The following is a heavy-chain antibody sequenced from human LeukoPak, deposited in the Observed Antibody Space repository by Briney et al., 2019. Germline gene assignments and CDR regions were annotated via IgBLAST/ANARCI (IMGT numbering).Heavy chain of an antibody. V-gene: IGHV3-23*01. CDR2: ISDSGGTT. J-gene: IGHJ4*02. CDR1: GFTFTTYA. CDR3: AIDRWDTYGPH. Sequence: GGSLRLSCVASGFTFTTYAMTWVRQAPGKGLEWVSRISDSGGTTYYADSVKGRFTISRDNSKNTVDLQMNSLRVEDTAVYYCAIDRWDTYGPHWGQGTLVTVSS. D-gene: IGHD5-18*01.